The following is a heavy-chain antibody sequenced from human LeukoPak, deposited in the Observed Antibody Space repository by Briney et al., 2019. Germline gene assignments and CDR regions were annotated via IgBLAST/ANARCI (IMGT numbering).Heavy chain of an antibody. CDR3: ARDTGSGSYDY. CDR1: GFTFSSYW. CDR2: IKQDGSEK. Sequence: GGSLRLSCAASGFTFSSYWMSWVRQAPGKGLEWVANIKQDGSEKYYVDSVKGRFTISRDNAKNSLYLQMNGLRAEDTAVYYCARDTGSGSYDYWDQGTLVTVSS. D-gene: IGHD3-10*01. V-gene: IGHV3-7*03. J-gene: IGHJ4*02.